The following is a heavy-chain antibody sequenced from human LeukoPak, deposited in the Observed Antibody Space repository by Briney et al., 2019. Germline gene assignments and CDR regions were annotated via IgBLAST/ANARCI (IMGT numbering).Heavy chain of an antibody. V-gene: IGHV1-24*01. CDR1: GYTFTSYY. CDR2: FDPEDAET. D-gene: IGHD3-22*01. Sequence: ASVKVSCKASGYTFTSYYMHWVRQAPGQGLEWMGGFDPEDAETIYAQTFQGRFSMTEDASTNTASMELNTLRSEDTAVYYCATHFDASAELSWGQGTLVTVSS. CDR3: ATHFDASAELS. J-gene: IGHJ5*02.